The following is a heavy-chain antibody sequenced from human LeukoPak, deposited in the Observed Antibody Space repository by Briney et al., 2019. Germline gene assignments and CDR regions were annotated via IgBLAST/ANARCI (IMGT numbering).Heavy chain of an antibody. Sequence: SQTLSLTCTVSGGSISSGGYYWSWIRQHPGKGLEWIGYIYYSGSTYYNPSLKSRVTISVDTSKNQFSLKLSSVTAADTAVYYCARAPWGYGKEDYFDYWGQGTLVTVSS. CDR3: ARAPWGYGKEDYFDY. D-gene: IGHD3-16*01. V-gene: IGHV4-31*03. CDR1: GGSISSGGYY. J-gene: IGHJ4*02. CDR2: IYYSGST.